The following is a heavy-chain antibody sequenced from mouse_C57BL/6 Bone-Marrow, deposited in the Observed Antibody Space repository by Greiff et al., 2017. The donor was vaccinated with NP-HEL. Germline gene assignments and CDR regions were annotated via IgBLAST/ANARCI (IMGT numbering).Heavy chain of an antibody. V-gene: IGHV14-4*01. CDR1: GFNIKDDY. Sequence: EVQLQQSGAELVRPGASVKLSCTASGFNIKDDYMHWVKQRPEQGLEWIGWIDPENGDTEYASKFQGKATITADTSSNTAYLQLSSLPSEDTAVYYCTTDYGSSYGYYFDYWGQGTTLTVSS. CDR2: IDPENGDT. CDR3: TTDYGSSYGYYFDY. D-gene: IGHD1-1*01. J-gene: IGHJ2*01.